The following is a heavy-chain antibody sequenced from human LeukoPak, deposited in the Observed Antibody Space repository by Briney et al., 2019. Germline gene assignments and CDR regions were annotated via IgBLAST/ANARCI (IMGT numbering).Heavy chain of an antibody. CDR1: GGSFSGYY. D-gene: IGHD5-24*01. CDR2: INHSGST. Sequence: SETLSLTCAVYGGSFSGYYWSWIRQPPGKGLEWIGEINHSGSTNYNPSFKSRVTISVDTSKNQFSLKLSSVTAADTAVYYCARGGWRWLQSPSYYYYMDVWAKGPRSPSP. J-gene: IGHJ6*03. CDR3: ARGGWRWLQSPSYYYYMDV. V-gene: IGHV4-34*01.